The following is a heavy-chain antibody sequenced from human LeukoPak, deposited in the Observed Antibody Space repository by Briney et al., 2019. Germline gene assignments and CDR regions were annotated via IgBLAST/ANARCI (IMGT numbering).Heavy chain of an antibody. CDR1: GGSISSYY. CDR3: ATLMGRPMGYYYYYMDV. Sequence: SETLSLTCTVSGGSISSYYWSWIRQPPGKGLEWIGYIYYSGSTNYNPSFKSRVTISVDTSKNQFSLKLSSVTAADTAVYYCATLMGRPMGYYYYYMDVWGKGTTVTVSS. J-gene: IGHJ6*03. D-gene: IGHD6-6*01. V-gene: IGHV4-59*12. CDR2: IYYSGST.